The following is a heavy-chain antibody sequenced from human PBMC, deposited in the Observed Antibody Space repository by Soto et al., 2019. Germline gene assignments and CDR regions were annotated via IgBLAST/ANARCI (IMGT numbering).Heavy chain of an antibody. J-gene: IGHJ4*02. CDR1: GFSLTTRGVG. D-gene: IGHD5-18*01. V-gene: IGHV2-5*02. CDR2: IYWDDDE. CDR3: AHRPRGYSYHFDS. Sequence: QITLKESGPALVKPTQTLTLTCTFSGFSLTTRGVGVGWIRQPPGKALEWLALIYWDDDEGYSPSLKSRRTITMDSSKNQVVLTMTNLDPADTATYYCAHRPRGYSYHFDSGGQGTLVTVSS.